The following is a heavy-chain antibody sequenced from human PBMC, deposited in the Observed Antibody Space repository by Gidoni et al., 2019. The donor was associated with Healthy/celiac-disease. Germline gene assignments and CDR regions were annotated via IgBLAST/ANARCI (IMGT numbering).Heavy chain of an antibody. J-gene: IGHJ4*02. CDR1: GGSISSGSYY. Sequence: QVQLQESGPGLVKPSQTLSLTCTVSGGSISSGSYYLSWIRQPAGKGLEWIGRIYTSGSTNYNPSLKSRVTISVDTSKNQFSLKLSSVTAADTAVYYCARVPYSYGLPIWGQGTLVTVSS. V-gene: IGHV4-61*02. CDR3: ARVPYSYGLPI. CDR2: IYTSGST. D-gene: IGHD5-18*01.